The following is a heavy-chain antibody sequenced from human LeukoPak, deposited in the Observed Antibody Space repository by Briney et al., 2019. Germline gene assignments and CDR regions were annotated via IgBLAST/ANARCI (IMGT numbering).Heavy chain of an antibody. CDR3: ARAGPPAFDP. CDR1: GFTFTNFE. CDR2: ISYSGSTT. V-gene: IGHV3-48*03. J-gene: IGHJ5*02. Sequence: PGGSLRLSCAASGFTFTNFEMNWGRQAPGKGREWGSYISYSGSTTSYAHSVKGRFTISRDNAKNSLYLQMNSLRAEDTAVYYCARAGPPAFDPWGQGTLVTVSS.